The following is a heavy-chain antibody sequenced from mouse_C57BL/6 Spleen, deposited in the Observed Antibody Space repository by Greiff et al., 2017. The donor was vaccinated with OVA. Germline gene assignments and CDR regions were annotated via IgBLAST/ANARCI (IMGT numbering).Heavy chain of an antibody. CDR2: INPSTGGT. Sequence: VQLKQSGPELVKPGASVKISCKASGYSFTGYYMNWVKQSPEKSLEWIGEINPSTGGTTYNQKFKAKATLTVDKSSSTAYMQLKSLTSEDSAVYYCAREGYGYYYAMDYWGQGTSVTVSS. CDR3: AREGYGYYYAMDY. D-gene: IGHD2-10*02. V-gene: IGHV1-42*01. J-gene: IGHJ4*01. CDR1: GYSFTGYY.